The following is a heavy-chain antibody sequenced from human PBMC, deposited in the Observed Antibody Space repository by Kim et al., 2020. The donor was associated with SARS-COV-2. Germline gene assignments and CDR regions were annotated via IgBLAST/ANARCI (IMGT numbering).Heavy chain of an antibody. CDR3: ARGITMIVVGNWYFDL. D-gene: IGHD3-22*01. CDR1: GGSISSGGYS. Sequence: SETLSLTCAVSGGSISSGGYSWSWIRQPPGKGLEWIGYIYHSGSTYYNPSLKSRVTISVDRSKNQFSLKLSSVTAADTAVYYCARGITMIVVGNWYFDLWGRGTLVTVSS. V-gene: IGHV4-30-2*01. CDR2: IYHSGST. J-gene: IGHJ2*01.